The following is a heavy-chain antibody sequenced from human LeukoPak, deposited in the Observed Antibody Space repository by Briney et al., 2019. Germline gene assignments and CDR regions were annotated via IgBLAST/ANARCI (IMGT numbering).Heavy chain of an antibody. D-gene: IGHD6-13*01. CDR3: ARDSSSWYGTTLRGWFDP. CDR1: GYTFTSYY. CDR2: INPSGGST. V-gene: IGHV1-46*01. J-gene: IGHJ5*02. Sequence: ASVKVSCKASGYTFTSYYMHWVRQAPGQGLEWMGIINPSGGSTSYAQKFQGRVTMTRDMSTSTAYMELSRLRSDDTAVYYCARDSSSWYGTTLRGWFDPWGQGTLVTVSS.